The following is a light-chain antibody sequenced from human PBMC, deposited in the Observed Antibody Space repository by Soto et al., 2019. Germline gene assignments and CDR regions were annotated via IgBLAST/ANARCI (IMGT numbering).Light chain of an antibody. J-gene: IGKJ2*01. V-gene: IGKV3-20*01. CDR1: QSVSSSN. CDR3: QQYGSSPQS. CDR2: GAS. Sequence: EIVLTQSPGTLSLSPGERATLSCRASQSVSSSNLAWYQQKPGQAPRLLIYGASSRATGIPDRFSGSGSGTDFTLTISRLEPEDFAVYYCQQYGSSPQSFGQGTKLVIK.